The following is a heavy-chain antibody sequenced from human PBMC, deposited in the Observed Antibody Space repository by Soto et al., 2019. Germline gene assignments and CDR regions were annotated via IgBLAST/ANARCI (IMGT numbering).Heavy chain of an antibody. V-gene: IGHV4-30-2*01. D-gene: IGHD4-17*01. CDR3: AIVRTTVSNWFDP. J-gene: IGHJ5*02. Sequence: PSETLSLTCDVSGDTISTGGYTWAWIRQPPGKSLEWIGHTYHSGNPYYNPSLKSRVIISVDRSKNQFSLKLSSVTAADTAVYYRAIVRTTVSNWFDPWGQGTLVTVSS. CDR2: TYHSGNP. CDR1: GDTISTGGYT.